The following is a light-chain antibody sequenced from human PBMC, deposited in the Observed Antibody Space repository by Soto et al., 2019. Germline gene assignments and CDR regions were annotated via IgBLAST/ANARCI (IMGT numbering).Light chain of an antibody. CDR1: SSDIGGFKY. Sequence: QSALTQPASVSGSPGQSITIPCTGTSSDIGGFKYVSWYQQHPGKAPKLIIYEVSNRPSGVSNRFSGSKSGNTASLTISGLQADDEADYYCSSYTSGSTLYVFGTGTKVTVL. J-gene: IGLJ1*01. CDR2: EVS. V-gene: IGLV2-14*01. CDR3: SSYTSGSTLYV.